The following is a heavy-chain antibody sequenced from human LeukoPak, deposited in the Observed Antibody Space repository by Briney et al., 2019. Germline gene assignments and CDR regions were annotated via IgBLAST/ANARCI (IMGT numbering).Heavy chain of an antibody. V-gene: IGHV4-61*02. CDR1: GASIDFESYY. D-gene: IGHD1-26*01. CDR2: IDHGGVT. CDR3: ARGHDYYSEYFQH. J-gene: IGHJ1*01. Sequence: NPSETLSLTCTVSGASIDFESYYWSWVRQSAGKGLEWIGRIDHGGVTNYNPSLQNRVTISLDTSQKQFSLKLNSVTAADTAVYYCARGHDYYSEYFQHWGQGTLVSVSS.